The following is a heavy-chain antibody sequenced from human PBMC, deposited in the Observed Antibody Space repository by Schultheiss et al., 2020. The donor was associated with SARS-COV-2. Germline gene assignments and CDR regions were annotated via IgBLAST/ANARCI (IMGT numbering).Heavy chain of an antibody. J-gene: IGHJ4*02. CDR1: GGSISSYY. CDR3: ARGDTDHFDS. D-gene: IGHD5-18*01. V-gene: IGHV4-59*01. CDR2: IYYSGST. Sequence: SETLSLTCTVSGGSISSYYWSWIRQPPGKGLEWIGYIYYSGSTYYNPSLKSRVTISLDTSKKQVSLKLNSVTAADTAVYYCARGDTDHFDSWGQGALVTVSS.